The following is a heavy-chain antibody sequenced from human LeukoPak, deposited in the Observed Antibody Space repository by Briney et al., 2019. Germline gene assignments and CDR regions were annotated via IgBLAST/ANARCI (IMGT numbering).Heavy chain of an antibody. D-gene: IGHD3-22*01. CDR1: GYTFTSYG. V-gene: IGHV1-18*01. CDR2: ISAYNGNT. J-gene: IGHJ4*02. Sequence: ASVKVSCKASGYTFTSYGISWVRQAPGQGLEWMGWISAYNGNTNYAQKLQGRVTMTTDTSTSTAYMDLRSLRSDDTAVYYCARDDYYDSSGPYFDYWGQGTLVTVSS. CDR3: ARDDYYDSSGPYFDY.